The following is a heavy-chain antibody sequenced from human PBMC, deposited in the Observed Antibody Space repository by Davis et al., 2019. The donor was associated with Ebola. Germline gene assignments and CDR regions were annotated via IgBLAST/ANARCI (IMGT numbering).Heavy chain of an antibody. Sequence: PGGSLRLSCAASGFTFSSYAMSWVRQAPGKGLEWVSAISGSGGSTYYADSVKGRFTISRDNSKNTLYLQMNSLRAEDTAVYYCAKDLSSGWYSLDFGYFDYWGQGTLVTVSS. CDR1: GFTFSSYA. D-gene: IGHD6-19*01. V-gene: IGHV3-23*01. CDR2: ISGSGGST. J-gene: IGHJ4*02. CDR3: AKDLSSGWYSLDFGYFDY.